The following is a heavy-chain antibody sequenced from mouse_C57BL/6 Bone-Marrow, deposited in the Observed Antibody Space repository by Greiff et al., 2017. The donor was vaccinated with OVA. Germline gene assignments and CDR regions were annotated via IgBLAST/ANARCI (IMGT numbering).Heavy chain of an antibody. D-gene: IGHD2-12*01. J-gene: IGHJ1*03. V-gene: IGHV5-12*01. CDR3: ARRYPYFDV. Sequence: EVKVVESGGGLVQPGGSLKLSCAASGFTFSDYYMYWVRQTPEKRLEWVAYISNGGGSTYYPDTVKGRFTISRDNAKNTLYLQMSRLKSEDTAMYYCARRYPYFDVWGTGTTVTVSS. CDR1: GFTFSDYY. CDR2: ISNGGGST.